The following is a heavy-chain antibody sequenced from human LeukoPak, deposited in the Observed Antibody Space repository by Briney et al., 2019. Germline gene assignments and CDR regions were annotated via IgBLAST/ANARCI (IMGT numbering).Heavy chain of an antibody. D-gene: IGHD3-3*01. Sequence: GGSLRLSXAASGFTFRSYSMNWVRQSPGHGLEWVSSISSNSNYIHYADSVKGRFTISRDNAKNSLFLQMNSLRAEDTAVYYCARAGLRFLEWLFGNFDYWGQGTLVTVSS. J-gene: IGHJ4*02. CDR1: GFTFRSYS. CDR2: ISSNSNYI. CDR3: ARAGLRFLEWLFGNFDY. V-gene: IGHV3-21*01.